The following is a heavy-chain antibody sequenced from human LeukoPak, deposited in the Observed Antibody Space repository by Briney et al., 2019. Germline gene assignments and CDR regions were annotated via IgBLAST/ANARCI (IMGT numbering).Heavy chain of an antibody. J-gene: IGHJ6*04. CDR3: AKDRGAFGYGYNYYYYGMEV. CDR1: GFTFSSYC. CDR2: LSYDGSNK. V-gene: IGHV3-30*18. D-gene: IGHD5-18*01. Sequence: GGSLRLSCAASGFTFSSYCMHSVRQAPGKGLGWVGVLSYDGSNKYYADSVKGQFTISRDNSKNTLYLQMNSLRAEDTAVYYCAKDRGAFGYGYNYYYYGMEVWGKGTTVTVSS.